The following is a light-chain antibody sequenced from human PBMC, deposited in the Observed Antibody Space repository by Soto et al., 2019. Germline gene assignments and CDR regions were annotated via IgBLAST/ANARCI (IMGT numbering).Light chain of an antibody. V-gene: IGKV3-11*01. Sequence: EIVLTQSPATLSLSPGERATLSCRAGQSVSSYLAWYQQKPGQAPRLLIYDASNRATGIPARFSGSGSGTDFTLTISSLEPEDFAVYYCQQRSNWPLTFGGGTTVDNK. CDR2: DAS. CDR3: QQRSNWPLT. CDR1: QSVSSY. J-gene: IGKJ4*01.